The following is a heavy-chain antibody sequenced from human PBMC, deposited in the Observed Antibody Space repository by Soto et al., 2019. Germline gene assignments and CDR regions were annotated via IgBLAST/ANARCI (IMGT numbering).Heavy chain of an antibody. CDR1: GGSISSGGYY. V-gene: IGHV4-31*03. CDR2: IYDSGST. J-gene: IGHJ3*02. CDR3: ASDQQSDAFDI. D-gene: IGHD6-13*01. Sequence: QVQLQESGPGLVKPSQTLSLTCTVSGGSISSGGYYWSWIRQHPGKGLEWIGYIYDSGSTYYNPSLKRRVTTPVDTSKNQCTRKRSAGTAADTAGDYGASDQQSDAFDIWGQGTMVTVSS.